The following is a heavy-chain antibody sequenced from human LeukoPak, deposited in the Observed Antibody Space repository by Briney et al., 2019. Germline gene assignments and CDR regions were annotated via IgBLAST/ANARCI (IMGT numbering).Heavy chain of an antibody. CDR1: GFTFSHYG. V-gene: IGHV3-7*01. Sequence: PGGSLRLSCAASGFTFSHYGMHWVRQAPGKGLEWVANINQDGSEKYYVDSVKGRFTISRDNAKNSLYLQMSSLRAEDTAVYYCATVVPLRCFAYWGQGTLVTVSS. CDR3: ATVVPLRCFAY. J-gene: IGHJ4*02. D-gene: IGHD6-6*01. CDR2: INQDGSEK.